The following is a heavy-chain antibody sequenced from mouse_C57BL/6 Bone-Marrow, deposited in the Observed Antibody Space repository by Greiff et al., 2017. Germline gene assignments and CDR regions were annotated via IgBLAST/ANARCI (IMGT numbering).Heavy chain of an antibody. V-gene: IGHV1-64*01. Sequence: VQLQQSGAELVKPGASVKLSCKASGYTFTSYWMPWVKQRPGQGLEWIGMIHPNSGSTNYNEKFKSKATLTVDKSSSTAYMQLSSLTSEDSAVYYCAPEGYFPMDYWGQGTSVTVSS. J-gene: IGHJ4*01. CDR3: APEGYFPMDY. CDR2: IHPNSGST. CDR1: GYTFTSYW.